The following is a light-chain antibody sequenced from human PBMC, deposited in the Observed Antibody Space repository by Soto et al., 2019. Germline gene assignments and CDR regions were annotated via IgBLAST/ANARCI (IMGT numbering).Light chain of an antibody. CDR1: QSLSGY. V-gene: IGKV3-20*01. Sequence: DIVLTQSPGTLSLSPGERASLSCRASQSLSGYLAWYQQRPGQAPRLLIYTTSNRATDIPDRFSGSGSGTDFTLTISRLEPEDFAVYYCQQYGSSPWTFGQGIKVEIK. CDR2: TTS. J-gene: IGKJ1*01. CDR3: QQYGSSPWT.